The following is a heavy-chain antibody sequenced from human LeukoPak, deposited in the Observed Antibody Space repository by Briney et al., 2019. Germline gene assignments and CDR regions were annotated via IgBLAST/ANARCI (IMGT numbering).Heavy chain of an antibody. CDR1: GGTFSSYT. CDR3: ARGTRDYYSRGLNWFDH. V-gene: IGHV1-69*02. Sequence: SVKVSCKASGGTFSSYTISWVRQAPGQGLERMGRIIPILGIANYAQRFQGRVTITADKSTSTAYMELSSLRSEDTAVYYCARGTRDYYSRGLNWFDHWGQGTLVTVSS. CDR2: IIPILGIA. J-gene: IGHJ5*02. D-gene: IGHD4-17*01.